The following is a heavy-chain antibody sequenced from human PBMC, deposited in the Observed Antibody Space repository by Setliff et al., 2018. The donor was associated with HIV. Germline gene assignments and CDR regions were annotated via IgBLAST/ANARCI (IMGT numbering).Heavy chain of an antibody. J-gene: IGHJ1*01. Sequence: ASVKVSCKASGVTFNYYFITWVRQAPGQGLEWMGGVVPTIHEATYAQKFQGRVTITADGSATTVYMEMSGLTSEDTAIYYCARGADASGYFYREYFQHWGQGTLVTVSS. V-gene: IGHV1-69*13. D-gene: IGHD3-22*01. CDR2: VVPTIHEA. CDR3: ARGADASGYFYREYFQH. CDR1: GVTFNYYF.